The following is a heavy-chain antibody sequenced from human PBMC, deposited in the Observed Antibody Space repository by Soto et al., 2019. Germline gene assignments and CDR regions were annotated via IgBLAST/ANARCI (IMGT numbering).Heavy chain of an antibody. J-gene: IGHJ4*02. CDR2: QTYDGSNK. CDR3: ARAGGVLVDY. V-gene: IGHV3-30-3*01. Sequence: QVQLVESGGGVVQPGRSLRLSCAASGFMFSSYAMHWVRQAPGKGLEWVAVQTYDGSNKYYADSVKGRFTISRGNSKNTLYLQMNSLRAADAAVYYCARAGGVLVDYWGQGPLVTVSS. D-gene: IGHD2-8*02. CDR1: GFMFSSYA.